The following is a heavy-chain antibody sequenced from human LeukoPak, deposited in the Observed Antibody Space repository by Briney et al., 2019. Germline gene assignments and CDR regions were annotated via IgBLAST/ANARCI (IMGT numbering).Heavy chain of an antibody. D-gene: IGHD3-22*01. J-gene: IGHJ4*02. CDR1: GFTFSGYS. Sequence: PGGSLRLSCAASGFTFSGYSLNWVRQAPGKGLEWVSAISGSGGSTYYADSVKGRFTISRDNSKNTLYLQMNSLRAEDTAVYYCAKCDGPYYDSSGYYYWGQGTLVTVSS. CDR3: AKCDGPYYDSSGYYY. CDR2: ISGSGGST. V-gene: IGHV3-23*01.